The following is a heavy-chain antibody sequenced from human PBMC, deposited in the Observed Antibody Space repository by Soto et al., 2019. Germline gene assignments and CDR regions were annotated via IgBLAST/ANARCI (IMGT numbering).Heavy chain of an antibody. CDR2: ISYDGSNK. V-gene: IGHV3-30*03. D-gene: IGHD1-1*01. Sequence: PGGSLRLSCAASGFTFSSYGMHWVRQAPGKGLEWVAVISYDGSNKYYADSVKGRFTISRDNSKNTLYLQMNSLGAEDTAVYYCARTGTYYYYYGMDVWGQGTTVTVSS. CDR1: GFTFSSYG. CDR3: ARTGTYYYYYGMDV. J-gene: IGHJ6*02.